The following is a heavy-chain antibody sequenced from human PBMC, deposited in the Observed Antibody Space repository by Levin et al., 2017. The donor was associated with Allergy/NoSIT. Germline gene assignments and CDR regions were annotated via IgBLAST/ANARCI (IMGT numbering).Heavy chain of an antibody. J-gene: IGHJ5*02. D-gene: IGHD3-10*01. CDR2: ISAHNGNT. Sequence: ASVKVSCKASGYTFRNYGISWVRLAPGQGLEWMGWISAHNGNTRYPQNFQGRVSMTTDTSTSTAYMELRSLRFDDTAIYYCARNGPGTLDNWLDPWGQGTLVTVAS. V-gene: IGHV1-18*04. CDR3: ARNGPGTLDNWLDP. CDR1: GYTFRNYG.